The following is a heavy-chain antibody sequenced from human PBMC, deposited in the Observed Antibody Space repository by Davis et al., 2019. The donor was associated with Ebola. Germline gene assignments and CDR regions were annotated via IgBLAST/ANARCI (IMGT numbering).Heavy chain of an antibody. V-gene: IGHV3-21*06. CDR3: ARLIYDTSGYYSAFDY. J-gene: IGHJ4*02. D-gene: IGHD3-22*01. CDR1: GFTFSSYG. CDR2: ITSSSTYM. Sequence: GGSLRLSCAASGFTFSSYGMHWVRQAPGKGLEWVSSITSSSTYMYYTDSVKGRFTISRDNAKSSLFLQMNSLRAEDTAVYYCARLIYDTSGYYSAFDYWGQGILVTVSS.